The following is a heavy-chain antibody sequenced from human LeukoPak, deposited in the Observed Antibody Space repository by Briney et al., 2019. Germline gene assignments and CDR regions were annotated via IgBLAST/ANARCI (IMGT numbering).Heavy chain of an antibody. D-gene: IGHD2/OR15-2a*01. V-gene: IGHV3-7*03. CDR1: EFTFSSSW. Sequence: GGSLRLSCTASEFTFSSSWMTWVRQAPGKGLAWLANINEDGSTKNYVDSVKGRFSISRDNAKKSLYLQMSSLRAEDTAVYYCARDRAYSTFDYWGQGTLVTVSS. CDR3: ARDRAYSTFDY. J-gene: IGHJ4*02. CDR2: INEDGSTK.